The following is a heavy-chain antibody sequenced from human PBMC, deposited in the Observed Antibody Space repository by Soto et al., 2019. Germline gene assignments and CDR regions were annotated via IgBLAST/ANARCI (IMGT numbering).Heavy chain of an antibody. CDR1: GGTFSSYA. CDR2: IIPIFGTA. J-gene: IGHJ1*01. Sequence: QVQLVQSGAEVKKPGSSVKVSCKASGGTFSSYAISWVRQAPGQGLEWMGWIIPIFGTANYAQKFQGRVTITADESTSTAYMELSSLRSEDTAVYYCARHGPRVWELLQGYFQHWGQGTLVTVSS. V-gene: IGHV1-69*01. D-gene: IGHD1-26*01. CDR3: ARHGPRVWELLQGYFQH.